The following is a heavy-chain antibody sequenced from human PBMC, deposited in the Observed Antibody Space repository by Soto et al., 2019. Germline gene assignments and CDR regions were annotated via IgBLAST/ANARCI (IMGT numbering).Heavy chain of an antibody. J-gene: IGHJ4*02. CDR1: GFTVSSNY. Sequence: EVQLVESGGGLVQPGGSLRLSCAASGFTVSSNYMSWVRKAPGQGLEWVSDIYSGAGTYYEDSVKGRFTISIDNSKNTLYLQMNSLIAEDTSVYYSATGPAVAVPLGDWGQGTLVTVSS. CDR3: ATGPAVAVPLGD. D-gene: IGHD6-19*01. V-gene: IGHV3-66*01. CDR2: IYSGAGT.